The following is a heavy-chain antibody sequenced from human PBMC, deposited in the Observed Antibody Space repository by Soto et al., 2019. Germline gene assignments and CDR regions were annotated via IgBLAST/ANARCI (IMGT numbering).Heavy chain of an antibody. CDR2: INETGAAT. V-gene: IGHV3-23*01. CDR1: GFTFTNFA. Sequence: EVQLLESGGDLLQPGVSLRLSCSASGFTFTNFAMSWVRQAPGRGLEWVSTINETGAATYYADSVKGRFTISRDTSKNTLYLQMNSLRAEDTALYYCTRGGDNYGCPYFFDFWGQGTLVTVSS. CDR3: TRGGDNYGCPYFFDF. D-gene: IGHD5-18*01. J-gene: IGHJ4*02.